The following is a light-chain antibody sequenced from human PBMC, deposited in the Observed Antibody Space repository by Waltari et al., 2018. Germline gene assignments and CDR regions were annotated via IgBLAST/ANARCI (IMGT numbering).Light chain of an antibody. CDR3: SSYTTNRHYV. CDR2: DVS. V-gene: IGLV2-14*01. CDR1: NSDVGAYAY. J-gene: IGLJ1*01. Sequence: QSDLTQPASVSGSPGQSITISCTGTNSDVGAYAYVSWYQQYPGKAPKLVIFDVSSRPSGASGRFSGSKSGNTASLIISHLQAEDEADYYCSSYTTNRHYVFGAGNKVTVL.